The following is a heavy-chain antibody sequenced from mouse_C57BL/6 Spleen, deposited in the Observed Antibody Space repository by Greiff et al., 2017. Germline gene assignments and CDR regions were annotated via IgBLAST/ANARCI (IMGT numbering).Heavy chain of an antibody. CDR1: GYTFTSYG. D-gene: IGHD1-1*01. CDR3: ARYYGSSYLNWYFDV. J-gene: IGHJ1*03. CDR2: IYPRSGNT. V-gene: IGHV1-81*01. Sequence: QVQLKESGAELARPGASVKLSCKASGYTFTSYGISWVKQRTGKGLEWIGEIYPRSGNTYYNEKFKGKATLTADKSSSTAYMELSSLTSEDSAVYFCARYYGSSYLNWYFDVWGTGTTVTVSS.